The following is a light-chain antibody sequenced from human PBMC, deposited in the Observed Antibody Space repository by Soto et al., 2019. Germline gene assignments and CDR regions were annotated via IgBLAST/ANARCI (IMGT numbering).Light chain of an antibody. CDR3: QQYKSYPHT. CDR2: GAS. J-gene: IGKJ2*01. V-gene: IGKV1-5*03. CDR1: QSVSDW. Sequence: DIQMTQSPSTLSASVGDRVTITCRASQSVSDWLAWYQQKPGKAPELLIYGASTLQSGVPSTFSGSGSGTEFTLTISSLQPDHFATYYCQQYKSYPHTFGQGTKLEI.